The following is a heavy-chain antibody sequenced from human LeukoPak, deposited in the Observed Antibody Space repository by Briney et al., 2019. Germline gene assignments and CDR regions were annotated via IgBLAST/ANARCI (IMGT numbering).Heavy chain of an antibody. V-gene: IGHV3-21*01. Sequence: GGSLRLSCAASGFTFSSYSMNWVRQAPGKGLEWVSSISSSSSSYIYYADSVKGRFTISRDNAKNSLYLQMNSLRAEDTAVYYCARDRRDGYINDYWGQGTLVTVSS. J-gene: IGHJ4*02. D-gene: IGHD5-24*01. CDR1: GFTFSSYS. CDR3: ARDRRDGYINDY. CDR2: ISSSSSSYI.